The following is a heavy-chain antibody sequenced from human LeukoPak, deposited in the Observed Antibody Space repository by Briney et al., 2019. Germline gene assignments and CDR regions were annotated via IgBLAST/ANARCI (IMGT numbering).Heavy chain of an antibody. CDR1: GFTFSSYS. J-gene: IGHJ4*02. Sequence: GGSLRLSCAASGFTFSSYSMNWVRQAPGKGLERVSYISSSSSTIYYADSVKGRFTISRDNAKNSLYLQMNSLRAEDTAVYYCARDRHRYSYDTGGYPPYWGQGTLVTVSS. CDR3: ARDRHRYSYDTGGYPPY. V-gene: IGHV3-48*01. D-gene: IGHD3-22*01. CDR2: ISSSSSTI.